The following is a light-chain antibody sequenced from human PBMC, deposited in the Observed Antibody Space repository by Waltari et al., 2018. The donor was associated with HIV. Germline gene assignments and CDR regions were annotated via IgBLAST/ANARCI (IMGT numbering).Light chain of an antibody. Sequence: SYELTQPPSVSVSPGQTGSISCSGDNLGEKYAGWFQHKPGQSPLMVIYQHNKVPSGIPERFSASNAGNTATLTISGTQAMDEADYYCQAWDSSTVVFGTGTKVTVL. V-gene: IGLV3-1*01. CDR2: QHN. CDR3: QAWDSSTVV. J-gene: IGLJ1*01. CDR1: NLGEKY.